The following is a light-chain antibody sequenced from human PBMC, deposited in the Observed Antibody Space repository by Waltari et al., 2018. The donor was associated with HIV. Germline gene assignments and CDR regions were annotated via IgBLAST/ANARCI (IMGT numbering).Light chain of an antibody. CDR3: QQRSNWPLT. Sequence: EIVMTQSPATLSVSPGEGATLSCRASQSVSSNLAWYQQRPGQTPRLLNFSTSTRATGVPARFSGSGSGTEFTLTISSLQSEDFAVYYCQQRSNWPLTFGGGTKVEIK. V-gene: IGKV3-15*01. CDR2: STS. J-gene: IGKJ4*01. CDR1: QSVSSN.